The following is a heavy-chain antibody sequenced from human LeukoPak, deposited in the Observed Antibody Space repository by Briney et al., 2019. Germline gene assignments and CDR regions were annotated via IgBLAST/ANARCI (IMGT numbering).Heavy chain of an antibody. CDR2: INPNSGGT. CDR1: GYTFTGYY. CDR3: VVTYYYDSSGYYLFDY. V-gene: IGHV1-2*02. J-gene: IGHJ4*02. D-gene: IGHD3-22*01. Sequence: ASVKVSCKASGYTFTGYYMHWVRQAPGQGLEWMGWINPNSGGTNYAQKFQGRVTMTRDTSISTAYVELSRLRSDDTAVYYCVVTYYYDSSGYYLFDYWGQGTLVTVSS.